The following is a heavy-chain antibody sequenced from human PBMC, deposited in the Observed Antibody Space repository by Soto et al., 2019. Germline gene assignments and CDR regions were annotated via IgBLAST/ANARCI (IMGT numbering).Heavy chain of an antibody. J-gene: IGHJ4*02. D-gene: IGHD1-26*01. V-gene: IGHV1-3*01. CDR2: INAGNGNT. CDR1: GYTFTSYA. CDR3: AIGQYSGSYVRFDY. Sequence: ASVKVSCKACGYTFTSYAMHWARQAPGQRLEWMGWINAGNGNTKYSQKFQGRVTITRDTTASTAYMELSSLRSEDTAVYYCAIGQYSGSYVRFDYWGQGTLVTVSS.